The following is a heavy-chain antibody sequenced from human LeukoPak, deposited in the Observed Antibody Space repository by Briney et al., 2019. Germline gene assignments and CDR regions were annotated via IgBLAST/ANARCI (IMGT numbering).Heavy chain of an antibody. J-gene: IGHJ4*02. Sequence: PGGSLRLSCAASGFTFGSFWMSWVRQAPGKGLEWVANINRDGSERYYVDSVKGRFTISRDNARNSLYLEMNSLRAEDTGVYYCARDLVGASYYWGQGTLVTV. V-gene: IGHV3-7*01. CDR1: GFTFGSFW. CDR3: ARDLVGASYY. CDR2: INRDGSER. D-gene: IGHD1-26*01.